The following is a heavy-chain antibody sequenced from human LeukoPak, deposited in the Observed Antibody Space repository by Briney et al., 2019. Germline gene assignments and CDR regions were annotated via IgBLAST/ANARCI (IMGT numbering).Heavy chain of an antibody. CDR1: GFTFSSYA. CDR2: ISGSGGST. CDR3: ARGRVGYEGDY. J-gene: IGHJ4*02. Sequence: PGGSLRLSCAASGFTFSSYAMSWVRQAPGKGLEWVSAISGSGGSTYYADSVKGRFTISRDNSKNLVYLQMNSLRDEDTAVYYCARGRVGYEGDYWGQGTLVTASS. D-gene: IGHD5-18*01. V-gene: IGHV3-23*01.